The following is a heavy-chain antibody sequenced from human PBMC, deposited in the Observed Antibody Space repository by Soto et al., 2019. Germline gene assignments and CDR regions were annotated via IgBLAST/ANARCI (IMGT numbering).Heavy chain of an antibody. CDR1: GGSISSYY. V-gene: IGHV4-59*01. J-gene: IGHJ4*01. D-gene: IGHD2-2*01. CDR2: IYYSGST. Sequence: QVQLQESGPGLVKPSETLSLTCTVSGGSISSYYWSWIRQPPGKGLEWLGYIYYSGSTNYNPSLKSRVTISVDTAKNQFSLKLSSVTAADTAVYYCARDHATLDYWGHGTLVTVSS. CDR3: ARDHATLDY.